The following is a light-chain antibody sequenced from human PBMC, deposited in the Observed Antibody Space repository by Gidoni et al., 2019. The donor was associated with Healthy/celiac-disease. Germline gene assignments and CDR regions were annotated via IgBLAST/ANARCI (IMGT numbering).Light chain of an antibody. CDR3: QQYNNWPVYT. CDR1: QSVSSN. J-gene: IGKJ2*01. Sequence: IFLTQSPATLSVSPGERATLSCRASQSVSSNLAWYQQKPGQAPRLLIYGASTRATGIPARFSGSGSGTEFTLTISSLQSEDFAVYYCQQYNNWPVYTFGQGTKLEIK. CDR2: GAS. V-gene: IGKV3-15*01.